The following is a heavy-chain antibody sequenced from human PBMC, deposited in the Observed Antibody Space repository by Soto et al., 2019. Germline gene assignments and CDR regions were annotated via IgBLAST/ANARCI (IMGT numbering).Heavy chain of an antibody. V-gene: IGHV4-59*08. Sequence: PSETLSLTCTVSGGSISSYYWSWIRQPPGKGLEWIGYIYYSGSTNYNPSLKSRVTISVDTSKNQFSLKLSSVTAADTAVYYCARLEGDYDFWSGYYRPLYPDYWGQGTLVTVSS. J-gene: IGHJ4*02. CDR2: IYYSGST. D-gene: IGHD3-3*01. CDR3: ARLEGDYDFWSGYYRPLYPDY. CDR1: GGSISSYY.